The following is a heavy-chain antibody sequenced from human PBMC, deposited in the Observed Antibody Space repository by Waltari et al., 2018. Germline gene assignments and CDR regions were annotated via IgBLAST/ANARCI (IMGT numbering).Heavy chain of an antibody. CDR1: GFTFMTYA. J-gene: IGHJ4*02. CDR3: AKAHYDSSGYFSDFDY. Sequence: EVQLLESGGGLVQPGGSLRLSCVASGFTFMTYAMSWVRQAPGKGLEWVSTLAYTGDNTHYADSAKGRFTISRDISKRTLYLHMNSLRAEDTAVYYCAKAHYDSSGYFSDFDYWGQGTRVTVSS. D-gene: IGHD3-22*01. CDR2: LAYTGDNT. V-gene: IGHV3-23*01.